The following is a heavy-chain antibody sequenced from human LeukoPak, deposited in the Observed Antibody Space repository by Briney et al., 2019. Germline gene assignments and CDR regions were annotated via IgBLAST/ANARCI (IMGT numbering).Heavy chain of an antibody. V-gene: IGHV3-23*01. Sequence: GGSLRLSCAASGFTFSSYAMSWVRQAPGKGLEWVSAIGGSGGTTYYADSVKGRFTISRDNSKNTLYLQMNSLRAEDTAVYYCAKDTASSWWYFDLWGRGTLVTVSS. D-gene: IGHD5-18*01. CDR1: GFTFSSYA. CDR3: AKDTASSWWYFDL. CDR2: IGGSGGTT. J-gene: IGHJ2*01.